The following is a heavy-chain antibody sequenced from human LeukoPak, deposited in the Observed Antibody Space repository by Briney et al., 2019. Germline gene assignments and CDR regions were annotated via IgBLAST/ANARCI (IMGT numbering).Heavy chain of an antibody. J-gene: IGHJ4*02. CDR1: GFTFGSYG. D-gene: IGHD4-17*01. CDR3: ARGGFYGDYPIDY. CDR2: IWYDGSNK. V-gene: IGHV3-33*01. Sequence: GRSLRLSCAASGFTFGSYGMHWVRQAPGKGLEWVAVIWYDGSNKYYADSVKGRFTISRDNSKNTLYLQMNSLRAEDTAVYYCARGGFYGDYPIDYWGQGTLVTVSS.